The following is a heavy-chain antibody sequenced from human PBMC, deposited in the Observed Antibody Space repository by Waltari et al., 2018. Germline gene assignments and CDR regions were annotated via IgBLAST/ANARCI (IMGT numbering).Heavy chain of an antibody. J-gene: IGHJ4*02. D-gene: IGHD5-12*01. CDR2: INHSGST. V-gene: IGHV4-34*01. CDR3: ARDVASVDY. Sequence: QVQLQQWGAGLLKPSETLSLTCAVSGGSFSGSYWCWVRQPPGKGLEWIGEINHSGSTNYNPSLKSRVTISVDTSKNQFSLKLSSVTAADTAVYYCARDVASVDYWGQGTLVTVSS. CDR1: GGSFSGSY.